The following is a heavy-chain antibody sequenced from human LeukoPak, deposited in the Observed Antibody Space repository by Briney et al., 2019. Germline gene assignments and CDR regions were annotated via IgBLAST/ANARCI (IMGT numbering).Heavy chain of an antibody. J-gene: IGHJ4*02. V-gene: IGHV3-7*01. CDR3: AKGGRGNGEVY. CDR1: GFTFSSYW. D-gene: IGHD2-8*01. CDR2: IKQDGSEK. Sequence: GGSLRLSCAVSGFTFSSYWMNWVRQAPGKGLEWVADIKQDGSEKNYVDSVKGRFTISRDNAKSSLFLQMNDLRAEDTAVYYCAKGGRGNGEVYWGQGTLVTVSS.